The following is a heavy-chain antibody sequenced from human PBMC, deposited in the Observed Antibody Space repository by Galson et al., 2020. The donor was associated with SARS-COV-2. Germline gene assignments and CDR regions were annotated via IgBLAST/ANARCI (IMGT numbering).Heavy chain of an antibody. CDR2: ISSSSSTM. V-gene: IGHV3-48*04. D-gene: IGHD4-4*01. J-gene: IGHJ4*02. CDR3: ARLEDDYSNYGYIDY. CDR1: GFTFSSYN. Sequence: GESLKISCAASGFTFSSYNMNWVRQAPGKGLEWVSYISSSSSTMYYADSVKGRFTISRDNAKNSLYLQMNSLRVEDTAEYYCARLEDDYSNYGYIDYWGQGTLVTVSS.